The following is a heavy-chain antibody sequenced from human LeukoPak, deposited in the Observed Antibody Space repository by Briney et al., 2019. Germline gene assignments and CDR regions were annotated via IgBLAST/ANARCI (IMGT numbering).Heavy chain of an antibody. Sequence: GGSLRLSCAASGFTFSSYAMSWVRQAPGKGLEWVSAISGSGGSTYYADSVKGRFTISRDNSKNTLYLQMNSLRAEDTAVYYCAKDHSLLWFRELSEPIDYWGQGTLVTVSS. V-gene: IGHV3-23*01. CDR2: ISGSGGST. D-gene: IGHD3-10*01. CDR1: GFTFSSYA. J-gene: IGHJ4*02. CDR3: AKDHSLLWFRELSEPIDY.